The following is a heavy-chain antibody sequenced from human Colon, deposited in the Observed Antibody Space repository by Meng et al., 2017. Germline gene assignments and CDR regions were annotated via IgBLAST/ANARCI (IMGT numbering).Heavy chain of an antibody. CDR3: ARVRGEGYYFDY. Sequence: SVNVSCKASGGTFSSYAISWVRQAPGQGLEWMGGIIPIFGTANYAQKFQGRVTITTDESTSTAYMELSSLRSEDTAVYYCARVRGEGYYFDYWGQGTLVTVSS. J-gene: IGHJ4*02. CDR1: GGTFSSYA. CDR2: IIPIFGTA. V-gene: IGHV1-69*05. D-gene: IGHD3-16*01.